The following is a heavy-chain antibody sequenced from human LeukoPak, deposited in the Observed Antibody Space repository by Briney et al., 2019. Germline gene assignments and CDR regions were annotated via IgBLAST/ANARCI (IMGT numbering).Heavy chain of an antibody. J-gene: IGHJ4*02. CDR1: GGSFSGYY. CDR3: ARGSLYYDFWSGYSSQGYSDY. D-gene: IGHD3-3*01. Sequence: SETLSLTCAVYGGSFSGYYWSWIRQPPGKGLEWIGEINHSGSTNYNPSLKSRVTISVDTSKNQFSLKLSSVTAADTAVYYCARGSLYYDFWSGYSSQGYSDYWGQGTLVTVSS. V-gene: IGHV4-34*01. CDR2: INHSGST.